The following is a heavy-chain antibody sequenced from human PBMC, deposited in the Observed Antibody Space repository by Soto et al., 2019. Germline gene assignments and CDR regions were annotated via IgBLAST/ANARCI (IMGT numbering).Heavy chain of an antibody. Sequence: SETLSLTCAVYGGSFSGYYWSWIRQPPGKGLEWIGEINHSGSTNYNPSLKSRVTISVDTSKNQFSLKLSSVTAADTAVYYCARHGYCSSTSCYGGWYYYYYMDVWGKGTTVTVSS. CDR2: INHSGST. CDR3: ARHGYCSSTSCYGGWYYYYYMDV. CDR1: GGSFSGYY. D-gene: IGHD2-2*01. V-gene: IGHV4-34*01. J-gene: IGHJ6*03.